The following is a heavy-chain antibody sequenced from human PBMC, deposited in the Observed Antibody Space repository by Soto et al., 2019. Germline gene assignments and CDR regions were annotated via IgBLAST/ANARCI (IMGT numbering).Heavy chain of an antibody. V-gene: IGHV3-23*01. CDR1: GFTFSSYA. Sequence: EVQLLESGGGLVQPGGSLRLSCAASGFTFSSYAMAWVRQAPGKGLEWVSAISGSGGTTYYADSVMGRFPISRDNSKNTLYLQMNSLRAEDTSVYYCAKEPTGTKYLSFDFCGQGTLVTVSS. D-gene: IGHD1-7*01. CDR3: AKEPTGTKYLSFDF. CDR2: ISGSGGTT. J-gene: IGHJ4*02.